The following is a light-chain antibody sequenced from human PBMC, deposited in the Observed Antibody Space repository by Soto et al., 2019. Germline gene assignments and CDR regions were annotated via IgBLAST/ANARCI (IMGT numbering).Light chain of an antibody. CDR1: QPVSSNF. CDR2: GVS. J-gene: IGKJ4*01. V-gene: IGKV3-20*01. CDR3: QQYGSSPLT. Sequence: ELVLTQSPGTLSLSPGESAALSCRASQPVSSNFLAWYQQKPGQAPRLLIYGVSSRASGIPDRFSGSGSGTDFTLTISRLDPEDFAVYYCQQYGSSPLTFGGGTKVDIK.